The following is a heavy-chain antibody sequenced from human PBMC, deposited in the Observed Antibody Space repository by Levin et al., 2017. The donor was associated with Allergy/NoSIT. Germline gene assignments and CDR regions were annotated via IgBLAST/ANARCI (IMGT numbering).Heavy chain of an antibody. CDR2: IKQDGSEK. CDR3: AREGFLEWLGGYYYYYMDG. J-gene: IGHJ6*03. CDR1: GFTFSSYW. V-gene: IGHV3-7*01. D-gene: IGHD3-3*01. Sequence: GESLKISCAASGFTFSSYWMSWVRQAPGKGLEWVANIKQDGSEKYYVDSVKGRFTISRDNAKNSLYLQMNSLRAEDTAVYYCAREGFLEWLGGYYYYYMDGWGKGTTVTVSS.